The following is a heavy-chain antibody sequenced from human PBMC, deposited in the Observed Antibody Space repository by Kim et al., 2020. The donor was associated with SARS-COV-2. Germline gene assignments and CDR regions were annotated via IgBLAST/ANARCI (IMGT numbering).Heavy chain of an antibody. V-gene: IGHV3-30*04. D-gene: IGHD4-17*01. CDR1: GFRFRNYA. J-gene: IGHJ4*02. CDR3: AKNPHATFGDYDGYFDF. Sequence: GGSLRLSCEASGFRFRNYAMHWVRQAPGKGLEWVAVISYEGNNKYYADSVKGRFTISRDNSKNTLYLQMINLRSEDTAIYYCAKNPHATFGDYDGYFDFWGQGTLVSVSS. CDR2: ISYEGNNK.